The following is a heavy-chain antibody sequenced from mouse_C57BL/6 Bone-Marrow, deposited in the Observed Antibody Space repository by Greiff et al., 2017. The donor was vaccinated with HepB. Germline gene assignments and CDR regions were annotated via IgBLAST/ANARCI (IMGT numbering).Heavy chain of an antibody. D-gene: IGHD2-2*01. CDR1: GYTFTSYG. CDR2: IYPRSGNT. CDR3: ARGSPYGYDGPWFAY. Sequence: QVQLQQSGAELARPGASVKLSCKASGYTFTSYGISWVKQRTGQGLEWIGEIYPRSGNTYYNEKFKGKATLTADTSSSTAYMELRSLTSEDSAVYFCARGSPYGYDGPWFAYWGQGTLVTVSA. V-gene: IGHV1-81*01. J-gene: IGHJ3*01.